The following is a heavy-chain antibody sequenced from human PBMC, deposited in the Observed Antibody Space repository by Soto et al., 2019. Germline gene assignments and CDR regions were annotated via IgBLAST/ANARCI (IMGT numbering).Heavy chain of an antibody. CDR2: IYYSGST. V-gene: IGHV4-31*03. Sequence: SETLSLTCTVSGGSISSGGYYWSWIRQHPGKGLEWIGYIYYSGSTYYNPSLKSRVTISVDTSKNQFSLKLNSVTAADTAVYYCARVLVPAAMIGVSDYYYMDVWGKGTTVTVSS. CDR1: GGSISSGGYY. D-gene: IGHD2-2*01. J-gene: IGHJ6*03. CDR3: ARVLVPAAMIGVSDYYYMDV.